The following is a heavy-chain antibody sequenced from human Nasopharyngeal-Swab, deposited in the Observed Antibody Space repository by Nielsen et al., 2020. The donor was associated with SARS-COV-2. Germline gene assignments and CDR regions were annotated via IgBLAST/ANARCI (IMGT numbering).Heavy chain of an antibody. CDR1: GYSFPSYW. D-gene: IGHD6-13*01. V-gene: IGHV5-10-1*01. CDR2: IDPSDSYT. CDR3: ARHLPVQQLVDY. J-gene: IGHJ4*02. Sequence: KVSCKGSGYSFPSYWISWVRQMPGKGLEWMGRIDPSDSYTNYSPSFQGHVTISADKSISTAYLQWSSLKASDTAMYYCARHLPVQQLVDYWAQGTLVTVSS.